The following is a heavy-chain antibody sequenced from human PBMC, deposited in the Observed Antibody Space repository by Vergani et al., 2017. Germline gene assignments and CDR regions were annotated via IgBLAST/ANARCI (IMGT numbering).Heavy chain of an antibody. CDR2: LSTTGGATHT. CDR3: AGDTHSWQRADR. D-gene: IGHD6-13*01. Sequence: QAQLKESGPGLVKPSETLSLTCHVFGVSVTDYNCNWIRQAPGKGLEWIGSLSTTGGATHTNHNPSLKSRLSISVDTSKSRFSLRLTSVTAADSVIYYCAGDTHSWQRADRWGQGLLVSVSS. V-gene: IGHV4-59*02. CDR1: GVSVTDYN. J-gene: IGHJ5*02.